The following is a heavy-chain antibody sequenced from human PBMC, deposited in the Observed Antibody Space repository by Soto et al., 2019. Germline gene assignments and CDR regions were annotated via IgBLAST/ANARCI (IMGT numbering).Heavy chain of an antibody. CDR2: ISGSGGNT. J-gene: IGHJ6*02. V-gene: IGHV3-23*01. CDR1: GFTFSPYA. D-gene: IGHD3-16*01. CDR3: AKGLRRLLRTQYYYGLDV. Sequence: GGSLRLSCAASGFTFSPYAMTWGRQAPGKGLEWVSSISGSGGNTNYADSVKGRFTVSRDNSKRTLSLQMNSLTEEDTAIYYCAKGLRRLLRTQYYYGLDVWGRGTTVTVSS.